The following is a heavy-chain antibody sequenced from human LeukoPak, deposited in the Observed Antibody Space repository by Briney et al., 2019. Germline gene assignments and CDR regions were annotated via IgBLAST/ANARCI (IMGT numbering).Heavy chain of an antibody. CDR2: IIPIFGTA. J-gene: IGHJ4*02. V-gene: IGHV1-69*05. D-gene: IGHD2-15*01. CDR3: ARVWEDIVVVVAAPDY. CDR1: GDTFSGYA. Sequence: SVKVSCKASGDTFSGYALTWVRQAPGQGLEWMGGIIPIFGTANYAQKLQGRVTMTTDTSTSTAYMELRSLRSDDTAVYYCARVWEDIVVVVAAPDYWGQGTLVTVSS.